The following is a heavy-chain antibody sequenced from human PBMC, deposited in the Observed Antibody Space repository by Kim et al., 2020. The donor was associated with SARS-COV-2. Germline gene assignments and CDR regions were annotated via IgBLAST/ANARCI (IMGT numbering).Heavy chain of an antibody. D-gene: IGHD6-13*01. CDR1: GGSISSGGYY. CDR3: ARGVAAAGRWYFDL. CDR2: IYYSGST. V-gene: IGHV4-31*03. J-gene: IGHJ2*01. Sequence: SETLSLTCTVSGGSISSGGYYWSWIRQHPGKGLEWIGYIYYSGSTYYNPSLKSRVTISLDTSKNQFSLKLSSVTAADTAVYYCARGVAAAGRWYFDLWGRGALVTVSS.